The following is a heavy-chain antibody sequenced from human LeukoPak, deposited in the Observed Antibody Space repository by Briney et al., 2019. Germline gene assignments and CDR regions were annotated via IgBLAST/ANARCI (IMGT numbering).Heavy chain of an antibody. V-gene: IGHV4-39*07. J-gene: IGHJ6*03. D-gene: IGHD2-2*01. CDR1: GGSISSSSYY. CDR2: IYYSGST. Sequence: PSETLSLTCTVSGGSISSSSYYWGWIRQPPGKGLEWIGSIYYSGSTYYNPSLKSRVTISVDTSKNQFSLKLSSVTAADTAVYYCAREPPIVVVPAAPSTYYMDVWGKGTTVTVSS. CDR3: AREPPIVVVPAAPSTYYMDV.